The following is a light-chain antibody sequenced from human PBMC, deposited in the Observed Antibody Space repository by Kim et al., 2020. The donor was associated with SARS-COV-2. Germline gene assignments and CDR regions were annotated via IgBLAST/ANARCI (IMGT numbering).Light chain of an antibody. J-gene: IGKJ2*01. CDR1: QSVASNH. CDR2: GTS. Sequence: EIVLTQSPGTLSLSPGERATLSCRASQSVASNHLAWFQQKPGQAPRLLIYGTSSRATVIPDRFSASESGTDFTLTISRLEPEDFAVYYCQQYDRSPYTFGQGTKLEI. CDR3: QQYDRSPYT. V-gene: IGKV3-20*01.